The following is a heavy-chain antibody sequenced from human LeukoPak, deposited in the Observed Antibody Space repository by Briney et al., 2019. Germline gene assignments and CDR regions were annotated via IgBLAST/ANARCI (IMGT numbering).Heavy chain of an antibody. CDR3: AKQKDAPHYYYYGMDV. D-gene: IGHD2-15*01. V-gene: IGHV3-23*01. CDR2: ISGGGGST. CDR1: RFTFSSYA. Sequence: GGSLRLSCAASRFTFSSYAMSWVRQAPGKGLEWVSTISGGGGSTYYADSVKGRFTISRDNSKNTLYLQMNSLRAEDTAVYYCAKQKDAPHYYYYGMDVWGQGTTVTVSS. J-gene: IGHJ6*02.